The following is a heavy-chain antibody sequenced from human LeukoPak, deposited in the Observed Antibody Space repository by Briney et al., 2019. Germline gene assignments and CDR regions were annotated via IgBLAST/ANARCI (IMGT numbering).Heavy chain of an antibody. J-gene: IGHJ4*02. CDR2: INHSGST. CDR3: ARVKTYYDFWSGYQSRGDYFDY. Sequence: GSLRLSCAASGFTFSSYEMNWVRQPPGKGLEWIGEINHSGSTNYNPSLKSRVTISVDTSKNQFSLKLSSVTAADTAVYYCARVKTYYDFWSGYQSRGDYFDYWGQGTLVTVSS. V-gene: IGHV4-34*01. D-gene: IGHD3-3*01. CDR1: GFTFSSYE.